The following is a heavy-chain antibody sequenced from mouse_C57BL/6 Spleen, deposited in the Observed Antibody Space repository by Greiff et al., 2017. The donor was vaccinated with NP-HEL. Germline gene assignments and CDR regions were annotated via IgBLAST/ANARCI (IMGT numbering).Heavy chain of an antibody. CDR1: GFTFSDYY. CDR3: ARAPASYYAMDY. Sequence: EVQLVESEGGLVQPGSSMKLSCTASGFTFSDYYMAWVRQVPEKGLEWVANINYDGSSTYYLDSLKSRFIISRDNAKNILYLQMSSLKSEDTATYYCARAPASYYAMDYWGKGTSVTVSS. V-gene: IGHV5-16*01. J-gene: IGHJ4*01. CDR2: INYDGSST. D-gene: IGHD3-1*01.